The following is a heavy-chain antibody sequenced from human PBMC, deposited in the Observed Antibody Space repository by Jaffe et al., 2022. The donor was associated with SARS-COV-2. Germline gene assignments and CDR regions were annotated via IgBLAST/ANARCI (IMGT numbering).Heavy chain of an antibody. D-gene: IGHD1-26*01. J-gene: IGHJ3*02. Sequence: EVQLLESGGGLVQPGGSLRLSCAASGFTFSSHAMSWARQAPGKGLEWVSAISGGSTYYADSVKGRFTISRDNSKNTLYLQMNSLRAEDTAVYYCAKPVGATSAYSFDIWGQGTMVTVSS. V-gene: IGHV3-23*01. CDR3: AKPVGATSAYSFDI. CDR1: GFTFSSHA. CDR2: ISGGST.